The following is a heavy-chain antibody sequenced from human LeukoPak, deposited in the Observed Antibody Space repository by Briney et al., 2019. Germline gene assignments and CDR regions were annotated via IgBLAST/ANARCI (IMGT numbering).Heavy chain of an antibody. CDR3: AGGDYNWNGFDP. CDR1: GFTFSNYG. CDR2: IEYDGTDT. Sequence: GGSLRLSCVASGFTFSNYGMHWVRQAPGKGLEWVAFIEYDGTDTHFADSVRGRFTISRDNSEDTLYLQIITLRAVDAAVYYCAGGDYNWNGFDPWGQGTLVTVSS. J-gene: IGHJ5*02. V-gene: IGHV3-30*02. D-gene: IGHD1-20*01.